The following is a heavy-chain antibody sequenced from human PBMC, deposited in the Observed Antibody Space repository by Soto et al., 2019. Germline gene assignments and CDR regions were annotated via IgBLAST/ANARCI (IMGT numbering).Heavy chain of an antibody. CDR1: GGSISSYC. D-gene: IGHD3-10*01. J-gene: IGHJ4*02. Sequence: SETLSLTSTVSGGSISSYCWRWIRQPPGKGLEWIGYIYYSGSTNYNPSLKSRVTISVDTSKNQFSLKLSSVTAADTAVYYCARGRITMVRGVIYYFDYWGQGTLVTVSS. V-gene: IGHV4-59*01. CDR3: ARGRITMVRGVIYYFDY. CDR2: IYYSGST.